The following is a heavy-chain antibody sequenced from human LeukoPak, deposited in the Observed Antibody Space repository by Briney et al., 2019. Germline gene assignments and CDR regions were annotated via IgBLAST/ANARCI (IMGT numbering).Heavy chain of an antibody. Sequence: SVKVSCKASGGTFSNYAISWVRQAPGQGLEWMGGIIPIFGTANYAQKFQGRVTITTDESTSTAYMELSSLRSEDTAVYYCGGAFFDSSGLFDYWGQGTLVTVSS. CDR3: GGAFFDSSGLFDY. J-gene: IGHJ4*02. D-gene: IGHD3-22*01. CDR2: IIPIFGTA. V-gene: IGHV1-69*05. CDR1: GGTFSNYA.